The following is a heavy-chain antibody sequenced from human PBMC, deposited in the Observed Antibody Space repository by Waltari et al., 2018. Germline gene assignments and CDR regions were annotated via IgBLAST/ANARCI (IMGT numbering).Heavy chain of an antibody. J-gene: IGHJ3*02. CDR3: ARFIVVVPAAMRDDAFDI. CDR2: IYSEGTT. D-gene: IGHD2-2*01. V-gene: IGHV3-53*01. Sequence: EVQLVESGGGLTQPGGSLSLYCAAFGFTVSSHYMPWGRQAPGKGLEWVSAIYSEGTTYYTDSVKGRFTISRDSSKDTLYLQMNSLRAEDSAVYYCARFIVVVPAAMRDDAFDIWGQGTMVTVSS. CDR1: GFTVSSHY.